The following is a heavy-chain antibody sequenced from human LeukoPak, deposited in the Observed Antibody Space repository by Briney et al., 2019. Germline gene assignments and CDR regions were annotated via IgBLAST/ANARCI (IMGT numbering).Heavy chain of an antibody. V-gene: IGHV1-2*02. CDR1: GYTFTGYY. CDR2: MNPNSGAT. J-gene: IGHJ4*02. Sequence: ASVTVSCKASGYTFTGYYMHWVRQAPGQRPEWLGWMNPNSGATNFAQKFQGRVTMTRDTSITTAYMEMSRLRSDDTAVYYCARGHYYADFTSPLHYWGQGTLVTVSP. D-gene: IGHD3-22*01. CDR3: ARGHYYADFTSPLHY.